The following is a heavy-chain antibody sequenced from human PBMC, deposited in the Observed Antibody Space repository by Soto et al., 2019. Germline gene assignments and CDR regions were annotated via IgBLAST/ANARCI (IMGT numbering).Heavy chain of an antibody. CDR3: ARGPPVLLWFGELSGYNWFDP. CDR1: GGSFSGYY. Sequence: QVQLQQWGAGLLKPSETLSLTCAVYGGSFSGYYWSWIRQPPRKGLERIGEINHSGSTNYNPSLKCRVTISVDTSKNQFSLKLSSVTAADTAVYYCARGPPVLLWFGELSGYNWFDPWGQGTLVTVSS. CDR2: INHSGST. J-gene: IGHJ5*02. D-gene: IGHD3-10*01. V-gene: IGHV4-34*01.